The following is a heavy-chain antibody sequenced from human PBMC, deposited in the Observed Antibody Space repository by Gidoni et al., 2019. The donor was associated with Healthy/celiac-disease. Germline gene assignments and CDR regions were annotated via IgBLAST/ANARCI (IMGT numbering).Heavy chain of an antibody. CDR1: GFTFSSYG. CDR2: VSYDGSNT. V-gene: IGHV3-30*18. D-gene: IGHD4-17*01. J-gene: IGHJ4*02. Sequence: QVQLVESGGGVVQPGRSLRLSCAASGFTFSSYGMHWVRQAPGKGLEWVAVVSYDGSNTYYADSVKGRFTISRDNSKNTLYLQMNSLRVEDTAVYYCAKDLLRWANLDYWGQGTLVTVSS. CDR3: AKDLLRWANLDY.